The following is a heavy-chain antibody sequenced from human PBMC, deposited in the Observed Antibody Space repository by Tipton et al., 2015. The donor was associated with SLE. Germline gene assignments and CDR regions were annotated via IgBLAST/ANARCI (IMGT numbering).Heavy chain of an antibody. D-gene: IGHD6-13*01. Sequence: TLSLNCTVFGASISDDYWRWLRQPPGKGLEWIAYISYVGSTKYNPSLKSRVTISLDTSKNQVSLKLTSVTAADTAVYYCARGWYSRNWEWWFDPWGQGTLVTVSS. V-gene: IGHV4-59*01. CDR1: GASISDDY. CDR3: ARGWYSRNWEWWFDP. CDR2: ISYVGST. J-gene: IGHJ5*02.